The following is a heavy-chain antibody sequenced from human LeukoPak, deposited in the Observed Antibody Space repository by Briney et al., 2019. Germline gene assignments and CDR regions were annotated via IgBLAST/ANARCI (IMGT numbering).Heavy chain of an antibody. D-gene: IGHD2-2*01. Sequence: SETLSLTCTVSGGSISSGSYFWSWIRQPAGKGLEWIGYIYYSGSTYYNPSLKSRVTISVDTSKNQFSLKLSSVTAADTAVYYCARLGCSSTSCYPYFDYWGQGTLVTVSS. V-gene: IGHV4-30-4*08. CDR2: IYYSGST. CDR3: ARLGCSSTSCYPYFDY. J-gene: IGHJ4*02. CDR1: GGSISSGSYF.